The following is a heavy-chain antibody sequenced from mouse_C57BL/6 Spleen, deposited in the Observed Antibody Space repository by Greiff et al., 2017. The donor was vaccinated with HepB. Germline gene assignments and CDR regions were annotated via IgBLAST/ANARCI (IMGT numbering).Heavy chain of an antibody. CDR1: GFTFSSYG. Sequence: EVKLMESGGDLVKPGGSLKLSCAASGFTFSSYGMSWVRQTPDKRLEWVATISSGGSYTYYPDSVKGRVTISRDNAKNTLYLQMSSLKSEDTAMYYCARQGSGAMDYWGQGTSVTVSS. CDR3: ARQGSGAMDY. D-gene: IGHD3-2*02. CDR2: ISSGGSYT. J-gene: IGHJ4*01. V-gene: IGHV5-6*01.